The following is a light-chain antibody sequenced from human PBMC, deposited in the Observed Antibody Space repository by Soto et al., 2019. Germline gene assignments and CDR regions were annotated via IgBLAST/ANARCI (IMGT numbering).Light chain of an antibody. V-gene: IGKV3-20*01. CDR3: QQYNSWPPYT. J-gene: IGKJ2*01. CDR1: QSVSSSY. CDR2: GAS. Sequence: IVLTQSPGTLSLSPGERATLSCRAIQSVSSSYLAWYQQKPGQAPRLLSYGASSRATGIPDRFSGSGSGTEFTLTISSLQSEDFAVYYCQQYNSWPPYTFGQGTKVDI.